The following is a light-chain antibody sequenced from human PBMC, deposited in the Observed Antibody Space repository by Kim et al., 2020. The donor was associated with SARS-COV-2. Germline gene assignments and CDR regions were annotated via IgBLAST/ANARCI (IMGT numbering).Light chain of an antibody. CDR3: QQYDKRPRT. V-gene: IGKV3-15*01. CDR2: GAS. CDR1: QGVSSN. J-gene: IGKJ1*01. Sequence: VSPGERATLSCTASQGVSSNLAWYQQKPGQAPRLLVSGASTRATGIPARFSGRGSGTDFTLTISSLQSEDFAVYYCQQYDKRPRTFGQGTKVDIK.